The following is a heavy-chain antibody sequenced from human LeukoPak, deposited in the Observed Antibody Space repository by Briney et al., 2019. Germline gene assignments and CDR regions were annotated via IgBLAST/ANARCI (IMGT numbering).Heavy chain of an antibody. J-gene: IGHJ4*02. CDR2: IYYSGST. CDR3: ARARGSGYYYDSSGFYYVFDY. D-gene: IGHD3-22*01. Sequence: PSETLSLTCTVSGGSIISYYWSWIRQPPGKGLEWIGYIYYSGSTNYNPSLKSRVTISVDTSKDQFSLKLSSVTAADTAVYYCARARGSGYYYDSSGFYYVFDYWGQGTLVTVSS. CDR1: GGSIISYY. V-gene: IGHV4-59*01.